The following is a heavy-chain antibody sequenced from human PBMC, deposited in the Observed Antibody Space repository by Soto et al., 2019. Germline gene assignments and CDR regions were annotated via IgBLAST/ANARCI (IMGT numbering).Heavy chain of an antibody. J-gene: IGHJ4*02. Sequence: QVQLVQSGAEVKNPGASVKVSCKTSGYTFTKYGVGWVRQAPGQGLEWMGWISGSSGNANYAEKVQGRITLTTDTSTSTAYIELRSLRSDDTAVYYCAREMAGLVVEYDYWGQGTLVTVSS. D-gene: IGHD2-15*01. V-gene: IGHV1-18*01. CDR1: GYTFTKYG. CDR3: AREMAGLVVEYDY. CDR2: ISGSSGNA.